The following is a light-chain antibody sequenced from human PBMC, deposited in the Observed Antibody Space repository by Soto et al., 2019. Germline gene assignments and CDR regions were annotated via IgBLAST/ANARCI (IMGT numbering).Light chain of an antibody. Sequence: EIVFTQSPGTLSLSPGERATLSCRASQSISSSYLAWYQQKPGQAPRLLIYGASSRATGIPDRFSGSGSGTVFILTINRLEPEDFAVYYCQQYDSSPRTFGQGAKVDIK. CDR3: QQYDSSPRT. CDR2: GAS. J-gene: IGKJ1*01. V-gene: IGKV3-20*01. CDR1: QSISSSY.